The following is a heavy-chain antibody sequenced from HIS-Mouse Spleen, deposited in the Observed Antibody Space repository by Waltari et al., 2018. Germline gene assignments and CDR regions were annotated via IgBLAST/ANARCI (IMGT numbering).Heavy chain of an antibody. V-gene: IGHV1-69*04. CDR1: GGTFSRYS. Sequence: QVQLVQSGAEVKKPGSSVKVSCKASGGTFSRYSISWVRQAPGQGLEWMGRIIPILGIANYAQKFQGRVTITADKSTSTAYMELSSLRSEDTAVYYCARCSPVVPAFYYGMDVWGQGTTVTVSS. CDR2: IIPILGIA. D-gene: IGHD2-2*01. J-gene: IGHJ6*02. CDR3: ARCSPVVPAFYYGMDV.